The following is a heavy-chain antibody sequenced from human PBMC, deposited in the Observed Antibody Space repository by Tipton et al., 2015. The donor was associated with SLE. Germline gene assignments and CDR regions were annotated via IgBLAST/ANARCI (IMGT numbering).Heavy chain of an antibody. V-gene: IGHV4-39*07. J-gene: IGHJ4*02. D-gene: IGHD2-2*01. Sequence: TLSLTCTVSGGSISSSRYYWSWIRQPPGKGLEWIGEINHSGSTNYNPSLKSRVTISVDTSKNQFSLKLSSVTAADTAVYYCARGDCSSTSCLDYWGQGTLFPVSS. CDR3: ARGDCSSTSCLDY. CDR1: GGSISSSRYY. CDR2: INHSGST.